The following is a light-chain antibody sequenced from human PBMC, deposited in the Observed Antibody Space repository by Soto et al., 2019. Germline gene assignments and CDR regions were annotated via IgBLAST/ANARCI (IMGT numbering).Light chain of an antibody. CDR1: SSDVGGYNY. V-gene: IGLV2-8*01. CDR3: NSYAGSNIV. J-gene: IGLJ1*01. Sequence: QSALTQPPSASGSPGQSVTISCTGTSSDVGGYNYVSWYQQHPGQAPKLMIYEVYQRPSGVPDRFSGSKSGNTASLTVSGLQAEDEADYYCNSYAGSNIVFGTGTKLTVL. CDR2: EVY.